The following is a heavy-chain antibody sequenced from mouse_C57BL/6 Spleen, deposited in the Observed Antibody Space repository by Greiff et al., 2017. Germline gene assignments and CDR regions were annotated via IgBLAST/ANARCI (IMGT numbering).Heavy chain of an antibody. D-gene: IGHD1-1*01. Sequence: QVQLQQPGAELVKPGASVKMSCKASGYTFTSYWITWVKQRPGQGLEWIGDIYPGSGSTNYKEKFKSKATLTVDTSSSTAYMQLSSLTSEDSAVYYCARGYYGSSSYAMDYWGQGTSVTVSS. CDR2: IYPGSGST. V-gene: IGHV1-55*01. CDR3: ARGYYGSSSYAMDY. CDR1: GYTFTSYW. J-gene: IGHJ4*01.